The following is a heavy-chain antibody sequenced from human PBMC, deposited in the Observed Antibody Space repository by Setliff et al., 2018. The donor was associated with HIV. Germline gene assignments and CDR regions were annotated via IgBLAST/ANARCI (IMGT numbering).Heavy chain of an antibody. V-gene: IGHV4-38-2*01. J-gene: IGHJ6*02. D-gene: IGHD6-19*01. CDR3: ARVGSGWYWGYYGMDV. CDR2: IYYSGST. CDR1: GYSISSGYF. Sequence: KASETLSLTCGVSGYSISSGYFWGWIRQPPGKGLEWIGYIYYSGSTYYNPSLKSRVTISVDTSKNQFSLKLSSVTAADTAVYYCARVGSGWYWGYYGMDVWGQGTTVTVSS.